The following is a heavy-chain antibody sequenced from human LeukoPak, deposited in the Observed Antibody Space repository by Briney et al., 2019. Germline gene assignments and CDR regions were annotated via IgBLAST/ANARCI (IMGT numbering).Heavy chain of an antibody. CDR1: GGSISSSSYY. CDR2: IYYSGST. Sequence: MSSETLSLTCTVSGGSISSSSYYWGWIRQPPGKGLEWIGSIYYSGSTNYNPSLKSRVTISVDTSKNQFSLKLSSVTAADTAVYYCARARRKGVIAAAGWYFDLWGRGTLVTVSS. CDR3: ARARRKGVIAAAGWYFDL. J-gene: IGHJ2*01. V-gene: IGHV4-39*07. D-gene: IGHD6-13*01.